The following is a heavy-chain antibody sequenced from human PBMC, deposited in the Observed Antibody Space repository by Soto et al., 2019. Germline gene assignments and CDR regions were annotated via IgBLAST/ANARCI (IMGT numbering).Heavy chain of an antibody. CDR3: AKDVICGDGFWLMDH. CDR2: IYGNGAGI. V-gene: IGHV3-23*01. J-gene: IGHJ4*02. Sequence: EVQLLESGGGLVQPGGSLRLSCAASGFTFSDYAMTWVRQAPGKGLESVSGIYGNGAGIQYADSVRGRFTISRDNSKNTLYLQRDSQRAVDTSVYYCAKDVICGDGFWLMDHWGQGTLVTVSS. CDR1: GFTFSDYA. D-gene: IGHD3-10*01.